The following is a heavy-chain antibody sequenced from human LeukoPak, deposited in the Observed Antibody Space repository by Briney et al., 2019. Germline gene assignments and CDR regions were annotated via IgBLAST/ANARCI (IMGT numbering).Heavy chain of an antibody. J-gene: IGHJ5*02. V-gene: IGHV3-15*01. D-gene: IGHD3-10*01. Sequence: GGSLRLSCAASGFTFSNAWMSWVRQAPGKGLEWVGRIKSKTDGGTTDYAAPVKGRFTISRDDSKNTLYLQMNNLKTEDTAVYYCTTEGFGDFWFDPWGQGTLVTVSS. CDR2: IKSKTDGGTT. CDR1: GFTFSNAW. CDR3: TTEGFGDFWFDP.